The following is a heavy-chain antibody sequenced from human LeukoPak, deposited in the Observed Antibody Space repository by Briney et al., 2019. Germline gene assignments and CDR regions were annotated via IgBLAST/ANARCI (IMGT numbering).Heavy chain of an antibody. J-gene: IGHJ5*02. Sequence: EASVKVSCKASGYSFSGYYIHWVRQAPGQGLEWMGWMNPNSGHTFYAQKFQGSVTMTRDTSISTAYMELSRLRSDDTAVYYCARGHVLRYFDWLLSPNSWFDPWGQGTLVTVSS. V-gene: IGHV1-2*02. CDR3: ARGHVLRYFDWLLSPNSWFDP. CDR1: GYSFSGYY. D-gene: IGHD3-9*01. CDR2: MNPNSGHT.